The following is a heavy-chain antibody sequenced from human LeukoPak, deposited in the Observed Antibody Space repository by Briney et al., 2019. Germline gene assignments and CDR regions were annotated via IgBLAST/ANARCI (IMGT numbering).Heavy chain of an antibody. D-gene: IGHD2-15*01. CDR3: ARGPHRQGAVVAAIPFDY. CDR1: GGSFSGHY. J-gene: IGHJ4*02. Sequence: SETLSLTCAVYGGSFSGHYWSWIRQPPGKGLEWIGEINHSGSTNYNPSLKSRVTISVDTSKNQFSLKLSSVTAADTAVYYCARGPHRQGAVVAAIPFDYWGQGTLVTVSS. CDR2: INHSGST. V-gene: IGHV4-34*01.